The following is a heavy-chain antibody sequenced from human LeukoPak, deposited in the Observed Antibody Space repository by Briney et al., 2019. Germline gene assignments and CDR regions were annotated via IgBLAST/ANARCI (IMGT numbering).Heavy chain of an antibody. CDR3: AREVWSGYYTLYYFDY. CDR2: IRNKADTYTT. CDR1: GFTFSDHY. V-gene: IGHV3-72*01. Sequence: PGGSLRLSCAASGFTFSDHYMDWVRQAPGKGLEWVGRIRNKADTYTTEYAASVKGTFTISRDDSKNSLYLQMNSLKTEDTAVYYCAREVWSGYYTLYYFDYWGQGTLVTVSS. J-gene: IGHJ4*02. D-gene: IGHD3-3*01.